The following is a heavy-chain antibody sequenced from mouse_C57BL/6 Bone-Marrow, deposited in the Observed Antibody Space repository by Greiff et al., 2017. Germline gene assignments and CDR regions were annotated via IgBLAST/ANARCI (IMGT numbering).Heavy chain of an antibody. CDR2: IYPTGGNT. Sequence: QVQLQQSGAELARPGASVKLSCKASGYTFTSYGISWVKQRTGQGLEWIGEIYPTGGNTYSNEKFKGKATLTADKSSSTAYMSLRSLTYEDAAVDFCASYARDYWGQGTSVTVSS. CDR3: ASYARDY. J-gene: IGHJ4*01. V-gene: IGHV1-81*01. CDR1: GYTFTSYG.